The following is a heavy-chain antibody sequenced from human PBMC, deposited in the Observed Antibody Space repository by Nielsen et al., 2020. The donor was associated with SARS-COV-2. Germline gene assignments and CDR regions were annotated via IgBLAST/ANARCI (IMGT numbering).Heavy chain of an antibody. D-gene: IGHD6-13*01. Sequence: GSLRLSCTVSGGSISSYYWSWIRQPPGKGLEWIGYIYYSGSTNYNPSLKSRVTISVDTSKNQFSLKLSSVTAADTAVYYCARVGSWYGYYYYYGMDVWGQGTTVTVSS. V-gene: IGHV4-59*13. CDR2: IYYSGST. CDR1: GGSISSYY. CDR3: ARVGSWYGYYYYYGMDV. J-gene: IGHJ6*02.